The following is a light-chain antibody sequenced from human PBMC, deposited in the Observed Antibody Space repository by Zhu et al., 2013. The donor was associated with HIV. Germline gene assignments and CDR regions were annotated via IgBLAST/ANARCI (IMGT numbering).Light chain of an antibody. J-gene: IGKJ1*01. CDR2: GAS. V-gene: IGKV3-20*01. CDR3: QQYGSSSRT. CDR1: QSVSTS. Sequence: ETVLTQSPATLSLSPGERATLSCRASQSVSTSLAWYQHKPGQAPRLLIYGASSRATGIPDRFSGSGSGRDFTLTISRLEPEDFAVYYCQQYGSSSRTFGQGTKVEIK.